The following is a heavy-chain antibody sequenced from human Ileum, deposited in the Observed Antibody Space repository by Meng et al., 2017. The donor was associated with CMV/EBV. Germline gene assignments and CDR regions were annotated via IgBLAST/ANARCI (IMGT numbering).Heavy chain of an antibody. Sequence: GGSLRLSCAASGLTFSSFEMNWVRLAPGKGLEWVSYISRAATYTLYADSVEGRFTISRDDAKNSLYLQMNSLREEDTAIYYCAIEPPDRSSSSTSPVSDYWGQGTLVTVSS. D-gene: IGHD2-2*01. CDR2: ISRAATYT. CDR3: AIEPPDRSSSSTSPVSDY. J-gene: IGHJ4*02. V-gene: IGHV3-48*03. CDR1: GLTFSSFE.